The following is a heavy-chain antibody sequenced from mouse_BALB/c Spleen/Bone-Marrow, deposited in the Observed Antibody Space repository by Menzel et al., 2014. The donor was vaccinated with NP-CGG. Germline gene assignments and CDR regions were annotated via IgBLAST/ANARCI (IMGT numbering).Heavy chain of an antibody. CDR2: INPSSGCT. Sequence: VKLMESGAELARPGASVKMSCKASGYTFTSYTMHWVKQRPGQGLEWIGYINPSSGCTNYNQKFKDKATLTADKSSSTAYMQLSSLTSEDSAVYYCAREGYGNYAYWGQGTLVSVSA. CDR3: AREGYGNYAY. D-gene: IGHD2-10*02. V-gene: IGHV1-4*01. CDR1: GYTFTSYT. J-gene: IGHJ3*01.